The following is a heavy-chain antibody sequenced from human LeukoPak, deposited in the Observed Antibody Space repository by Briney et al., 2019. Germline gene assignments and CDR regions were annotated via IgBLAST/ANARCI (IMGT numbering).Heavy chain of an antibody. CDR1: GFILEDYA. J-gene: IGHJ4*02. Sequence: PGGSLRLSCAVSGFILEDYAMHWVRQVPGKGLEWVSSITSNSGYVAYADSVEGRFSISRDNAKNSLYLQMNSLRSEDMAVYYCVQDSYAISSSGSTFAYWGQGTVVTVSS. CDR2: ITSNSGYV. CDR3: VQDSYAISSSGSTFAY. V-gene: IGHV3-9*03. D-gene: IGHD6-13*01.